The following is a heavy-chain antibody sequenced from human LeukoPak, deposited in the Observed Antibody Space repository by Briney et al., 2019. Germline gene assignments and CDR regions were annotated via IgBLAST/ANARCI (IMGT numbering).Heavy chain of an antibody. V-gene: IGHV1-24*01. D-gene: IGHD3-9*01. J-gene: IGHJ4*02. CDR3: ATGGPWDLLKY. CDR2: FDPEHGEM. CDR1: GDTLTELS. Sequence: VASVKDSRKVSGDTLTELSTHWVRQAPGKGREWLGGFDPEHGEMIYAQKIQGRVTMPEDRSTDTAYMELSSMRSEDTAGYYCATGGPWDLLKYGAQETRVTVST.